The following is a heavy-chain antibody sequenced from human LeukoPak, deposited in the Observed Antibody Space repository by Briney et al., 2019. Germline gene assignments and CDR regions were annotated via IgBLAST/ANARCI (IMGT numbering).Heavy chain of an antibody. Sequence: GSLRLSCAASGFTFSNAWMSWIRQPPGKGLEWIGSIYYSGSTYYNPSLKSRVTISVDTSKNQFSLKLSSVTAADTAVYYCARRHWNYGGGYWFDPWGQGTLVTVSS. D-gene: IGHD1-7*01. CDR2: IYYSGST. J-gene: IGHJ5*02. CDR1: GFTFSNAW. V-gene: IGHV4-38-2*01. CDR3: ARRHWNYGGGYWFDP.